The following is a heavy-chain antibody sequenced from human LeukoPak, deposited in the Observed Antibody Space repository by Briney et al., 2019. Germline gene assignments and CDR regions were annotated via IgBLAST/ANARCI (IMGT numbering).Heavy chain of an antibody. CDR3: ARGIVETAIYYMDV. CDR1: GGTFSSYA. J-gene: IGHJ6*03. CDR2: IIPIFGTA. Sequence: ASVKVSCKASGGTFSSYAISWVRQAPGQGLEWMGGIIPIFGTANYAQKFQGRVTITTDESTSTAYMELSSLRSEDTAVYYCARGIVETAIYYMDVWGKGTTVTVSS. D-gene: IGHD5-18*01. V-gene: IGHV1-69*05.